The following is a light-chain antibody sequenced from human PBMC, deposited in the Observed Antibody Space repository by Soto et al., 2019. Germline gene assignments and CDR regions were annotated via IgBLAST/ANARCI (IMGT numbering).Light chain of an antibody. CDR2: YDS. J-gene: IGLJ2*01. V-gene: IGLV3-21*04. Sequence: SYELTQPPSVSVAPGKTARITCGGNNIGSKSVHWYQQKPGQAPVLVIYYDSDRPSGIPERFSGXNSGNTATLTISRVEAGDEADYYCQVWDSSSDHPFGGGTKVTVL. CDR3: QVWDSSSDHP. CDR1: NIGSKS.